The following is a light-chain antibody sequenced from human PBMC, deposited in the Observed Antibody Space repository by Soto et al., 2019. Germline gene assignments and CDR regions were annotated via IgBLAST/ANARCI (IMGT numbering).Light chain of an antibody. CDR3: TSYRSSSTWV. CDR1: SSDVGGYNY. Sequence: QSALTQPASVSGSPGQSITISCTGTSSDVGGYNYVSWYQQHPGKAPKLMIYEVRNRPSGVSNRFSGSKSDNTASLTISGLQTEDEADYYCTSYRSSSTWVFGGGTKLTVL. V-gene: IGLV2-14*01. J-gene: IGLJ3*02. CDR2: EVR.